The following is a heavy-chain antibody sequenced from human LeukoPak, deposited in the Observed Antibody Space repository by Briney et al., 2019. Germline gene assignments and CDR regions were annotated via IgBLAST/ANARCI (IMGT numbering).Heavy chain of an antibody. D-gene: IGHD6-19*01. CDR3: ARDVYEQWLPGAFDY. CDR2: INHSGST. CDR1: GGSFSGYY. J-gene: IGHJ4*02. Sequence: SETLSLTCAVYGGSFSGYYWSWIRQPPGKGLEWIGEINHSGSTNYNPSLKSRVTISVDTSKNQFSLKLSSVTAADTAVYYCARDVYEQWLPGAFDYWGQGTLVTVSS. V-gene: IGHV4-34*01.